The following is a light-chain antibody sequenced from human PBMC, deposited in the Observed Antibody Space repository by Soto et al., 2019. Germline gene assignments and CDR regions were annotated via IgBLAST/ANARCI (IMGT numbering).Light chain of an antibody. CDR1: QSVSSN. Sequence: EIVMMQSPATLSVSPGERATLSCRASQSVSSNLAWYQQKPGQAPRLLIYGAFTRSTGISARFSGSGSGTEFTFTISSLQSEDVAVYYCQQYNNWPPMAFGQGTKVEIK. J-gene: IGKJ1*01. CDR2: GAF. CDR3: QQYNNWPPMA. V-gene: IGKV3-15*01.